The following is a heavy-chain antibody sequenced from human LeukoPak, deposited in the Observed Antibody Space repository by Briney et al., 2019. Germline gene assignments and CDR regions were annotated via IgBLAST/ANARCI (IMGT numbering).Heavy chain of an antibody. CDR2: ISYDGSNK. CDR3: ARDLYYYGSGSFSYYYYYGMDV. V-gene: IGHV3-30-3*01. Sequence: GGSLRLSCAASGFTFSSYAMHWVGQAPGKGLEWVAVISYDGSNKYYADSVKGRFTISRDNSKNTLYLQMNSLRAEDTAVYYCARDLYYYGSGSFSYYYYYGMDVWGQGTTVTVSS. D-gene: IGHD3-10*01. CDR1: GFTFSSYA. J-gene: IGHJ6*02.